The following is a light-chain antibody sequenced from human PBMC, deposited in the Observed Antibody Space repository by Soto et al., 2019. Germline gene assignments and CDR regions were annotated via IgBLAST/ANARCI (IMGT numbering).Light chain of an antibody. Sequence: DVQMTQSPSSLSASVGDRVTITCRASQNIDIYLNWYQQKPGRPPTLLIYTTSRLQSGVPTRFSGSGSGTDFTLTISNLQPEDFAVYYCQQRSNWPLTFGGGTKVEIK. J-gene: IGKJ4*01. CDR2: TTS. CDR1: QNIDIY. V-gene: IGKV1-39*01. CDR3: QQRSNWPLT.